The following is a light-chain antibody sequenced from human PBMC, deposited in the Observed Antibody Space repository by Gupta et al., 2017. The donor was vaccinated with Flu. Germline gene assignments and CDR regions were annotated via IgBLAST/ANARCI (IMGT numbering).Light chain of an antibody. Sequence: VLKHSPAPLSLSPGGRATLSCRAGQSISSSSLAWYQQKLGQAPRLLIYTASSGATGIPDRFSGSGSGTDFTLTISRLEPEDFAVYYCQHYSSYILTFGHGTKVDIK. J-gene: IGKJ3*01. CDR2: TAS. V-gene: IGKV3-20*01. CDR1: QSISSSS. CDR3: QHYSSYILT.